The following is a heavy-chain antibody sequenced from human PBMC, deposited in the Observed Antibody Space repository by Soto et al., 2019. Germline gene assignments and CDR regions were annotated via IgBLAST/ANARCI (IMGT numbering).Heavy chain of an antibody. CDR2: INAGNGNT. CDR3: ARDVSYYDFWSGYYLDY. J-gene: IGHJ4*02. V-gene: IGHV1-3*01. Sequence: ASVKVSCKASGYTFTSYAMHWVRQAPGQRLEWMGWINAGNGNTKYSQKFQGRVTITRDTSASTAYMELSSLRSEDTAVYYCARDVSYYDFWSGYYLDYWGQGTLVTVSS. CDR1: GYTFTSYA. D-gene: IGHD3-3*01.